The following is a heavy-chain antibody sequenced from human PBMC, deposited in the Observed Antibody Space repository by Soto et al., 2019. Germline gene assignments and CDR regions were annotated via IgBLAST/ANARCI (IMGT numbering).Heavy chain of an antibody. Sequence: QVHLVQSGAEVKKPGASVKVSCKGSGYAFTTYGITWVRQAPGQGLEWMGWISAHNGNTNYAQKLQGIVNVTRHTSTRTAYMELRSRRSDDTAVYYCARGRYGDYWGQGDLVTVSS. D-gene: IGHD1-1*01. CDR1: GYAFTTYG. CDR2: ISAHNGNT. J-gene: IGHJ4*02. CDR3: ARGRYGDY. V-gene: IGHV1-18*01.